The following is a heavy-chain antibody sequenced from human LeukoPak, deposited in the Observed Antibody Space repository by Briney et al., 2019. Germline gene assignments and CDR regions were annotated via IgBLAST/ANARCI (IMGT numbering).Heavy chain of an antibody. CDR3: ARAEPQYYYDSSGYYY. J-gene: IGHJ4*02. Sequence: GGSLRLSCAASGFTFSSYAMHWVRQAPGKGLEWVVVISYDGSNKYYADSVKGRFTISRDNSKNTLYLQMNSLRAEDTAVYYCARAEPQYYYDSSGYYYWGQGTLVTVSS. D-gene: IGHD3-22*01. V-gene: IGHV3-30-3*01. CDR2: ISYDGSNK. CDR1: GFTFSSYA.